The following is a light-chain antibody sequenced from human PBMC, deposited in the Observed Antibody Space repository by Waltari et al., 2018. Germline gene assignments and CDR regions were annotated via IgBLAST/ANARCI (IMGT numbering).Light chain of an antibody. CDR2: EVS. CDR3: CSYAGDRLFYV. J-gene: IGLJ1*01. V-gene: IGLV2-8*01. Sequence: QSVLTQPPSASGSPGQSFPISCTAPSSHIGRFTYVSWYQQYPGKAPKLIIFEVSQRPSGVPDRFSGSKSGNTASLTLSGLQAEDEADYYCCSYAGDRLFYVFGTGTKVSVL. CDR1: SSHIGRFTY.